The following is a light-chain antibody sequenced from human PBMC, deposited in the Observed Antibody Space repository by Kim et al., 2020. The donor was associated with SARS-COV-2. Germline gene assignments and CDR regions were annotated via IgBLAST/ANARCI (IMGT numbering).Light chain of an antibody. Sequence: EIVLTQSPGTLSLSPGERATLSCRASQSVSSSYLAWYQQKPGQPPRLLIYGASSRATGIPDRFSGSGSETDFTLTISRLEPEDFAVYYCQQYGSSPYTFGQWTELEI. CDR1: QSVSSSY. V-gene: IGKV3-20*01. CDR2: GAS. J-gene: IGKJ2*01. CDR3: QQYGSSPYT.